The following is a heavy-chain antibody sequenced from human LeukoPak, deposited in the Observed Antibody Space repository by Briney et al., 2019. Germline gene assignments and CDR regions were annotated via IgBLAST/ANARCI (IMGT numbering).Heavy chain of an antibody. D-gene: IGHD1-14*01. Sequence: PSETLSLACTVSGDSISTTTYYWGRIRQRPGKGLEWIGSFYYSGSPYYNPSLKSRVTISVDTSKNQFSLKLTSVTAADTSVYYCARHQNHQQHDYWGEGTLVTVSS. CDR2: FYYSGSP. V-gene: IGHV4-39*01. CDR3: ARHQNHQQHDY. CDR1: GDSISTTTYY. J-gene: IGHJ4*02.